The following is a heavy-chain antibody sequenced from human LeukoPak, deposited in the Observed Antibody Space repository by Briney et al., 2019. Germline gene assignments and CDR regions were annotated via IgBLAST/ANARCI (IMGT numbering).Heavy chain of an antibody. CDR1: GFTFNTYT. CDR2: ISDSSRKI. V-gene: IGHV3-48*01. Sequence: GGSLRLSCTASGFTFNTYTMNWVRQAPGKGLEWVSYISDSSRKIYYADSVKGRFTISRGNAKNSLYLQMNSLRAEDTAVYYCARGPYGDYIDAFDYWGQGTLVTVSS. D-gene: IGHD4-17*01. J-gene: IGHJ4*02. CDR3: ARGPYGDYIDAFDY.